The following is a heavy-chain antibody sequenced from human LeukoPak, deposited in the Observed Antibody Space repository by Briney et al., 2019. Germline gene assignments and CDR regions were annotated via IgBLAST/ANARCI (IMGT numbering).Heavy chain of an antibody. J-gene: IGHJ3*01. V-gene: IGHV4-59*01. Sequence: PSETLSLTCTVSGGSNSSYYCSWVRQPPGKGLEWIGYISYSGSTSNNPSLKSRVTISVDTSKNQFSLKMTSVTAADTAVYYCAGSPKYGDVWGQGTVVTVSS. CDR3: AGSPKYGDV. CDR2: ISYSGST. D-gene: IGHD2-8*01. CDR1: GGSNSSYY.